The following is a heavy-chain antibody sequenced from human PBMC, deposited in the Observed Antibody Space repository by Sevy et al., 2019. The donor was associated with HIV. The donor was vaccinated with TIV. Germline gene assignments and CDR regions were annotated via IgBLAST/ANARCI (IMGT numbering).Heavy chain of an antibody. J-gene: IGHJ3*02. CDR3: ARVGCSISSCPKGDAFDI. CDR1: GFTFSDYY. Sequence: GGSLRLSCAASGFTFSDYYINWIRQAPGKGLEWVSYISGSSSYTNYADSVKGRFTISRDNAKNSLYLQMNSLVAEDTAVDYCARVGCSISSCPKGDAFDIWGQGTMVTVSS. CDR2: ISGSSSYT. V-gene: IGHV3-11*06. D-gene: IGHD2-2*01.